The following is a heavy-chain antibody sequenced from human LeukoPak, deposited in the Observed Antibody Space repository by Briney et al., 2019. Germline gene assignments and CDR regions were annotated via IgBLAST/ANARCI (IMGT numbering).Heavy chain of an antibody. J-gene: IGHJ4*02. CDR2: IYYSGSP. Sequence: SQTLSLTCTVSGGSISSGDYYWSWIRQPPGKGLEWIGYIYYSGSPYYNPSLKSRVTISVDTSKNQFSLKLSSVTAADTAVYYCARSRVLRYFDWLFPFDYWGQGTLVTVSS. D-gene: IGHD3-9*01. CDR3: ARSRVLRYFDWLFPFDY. CDR1: GGSISSGDYY. V-gene: IGHV4-30-4*08.